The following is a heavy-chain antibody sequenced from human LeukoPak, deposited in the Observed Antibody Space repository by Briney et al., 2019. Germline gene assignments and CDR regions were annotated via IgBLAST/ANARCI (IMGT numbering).Heavy chain of an antibody. CDR1: GFTFSSYA. CDR3: AKGYSYGYYYFDY. J-gene: IGHJ4*02. D-gene: IGHD5-18*01. V-gene: IGHV3-23*01. CDR2: ISGSGGST. Sequence: GGSLRLSCAASGFTFSSYAMRWVRQAPGKGLEWVSAISGSGGSTYYADSVEGRFTISRDNSKNTLYLQMNSLRAEDTAVYYCAKGYSYGYYYFDYWGQGTLVTVSS.